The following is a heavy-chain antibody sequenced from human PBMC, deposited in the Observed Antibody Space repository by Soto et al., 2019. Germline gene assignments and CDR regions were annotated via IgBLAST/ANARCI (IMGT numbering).Heavy chain of an antibody. CDR1: GFTFSSYA. CDR2: ISYDGSNK. J-gene: IGHJ4*02. V-gene: IGHV3-30-3*01. D-gene: IGHD3-10*01. Sequence: QVQLVESGGGVVQPGRSLRLSCAASGFTFSSYAMHWVRQAPGKGLEWVAVISYDGSNKYYADSVKGRFTISRDNSKNTLYQQMNRLIAADTAVYACASEYGYYGFDYWGQGTLVTVSS. CDR3: ASEYGYYGFDY.